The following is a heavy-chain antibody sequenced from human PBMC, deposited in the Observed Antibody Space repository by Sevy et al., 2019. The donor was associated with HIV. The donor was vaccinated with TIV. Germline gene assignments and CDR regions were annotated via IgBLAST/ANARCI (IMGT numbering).Heavy chain of an antibody. CDR1: GFTFSPYW. D-gene: IGHD1-26*01. CDR2: IRPEGSDK. CDR3: AREVGLDC. J-gene: IGHJ4*02. V-gene: IGHV3-7*01. Sequence: GGSLRLSCAASGFTFSPYWMTWVRQAPGKGLEWVSNIRPEGSDKYYVDSVKGRFTISRDNAKNSLYLQMNSLRADDTAMYYCAREVGLDCWGQGALVTVSS.